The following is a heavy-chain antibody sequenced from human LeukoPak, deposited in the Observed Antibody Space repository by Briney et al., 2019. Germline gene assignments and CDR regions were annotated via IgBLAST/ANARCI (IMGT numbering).Heavy chain of an antibody. Sequence: PGGSLRLSCAASGFTLSTYSINWVRQAPGKGLEWVSYIRGSGSPIYYADSVKGRFTIYRDNAKNSLYLQMNSLRDEDTAVYYCVRDPEALDYWGQGTPVTVSS. CDR3: VRDPEALDY. CDR2: IRGSGSPI. CDR1: GFTLSTYS. J-gene: IGHJ4*02. V-gene: IGHV3-48*02.